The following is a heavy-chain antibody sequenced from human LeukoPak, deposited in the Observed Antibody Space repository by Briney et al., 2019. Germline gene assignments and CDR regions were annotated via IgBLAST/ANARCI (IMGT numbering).Heavy chain of an antibody. Sequence: TLSLTCTVSGGAIISGNVYWVWIREPSGKCLEWVGNINYSGTLYYTPSLRSVVSISVDTSRIQFFLRLHSVTAADTAVYYCGRLFDSWGQGILVIVS. J-gene: IGHJ4*02. CDR1: GGAIISGNVY. CDR3: GRLFDS. CDR2: INYSGTL. V-gene: IGHV4-39*01.